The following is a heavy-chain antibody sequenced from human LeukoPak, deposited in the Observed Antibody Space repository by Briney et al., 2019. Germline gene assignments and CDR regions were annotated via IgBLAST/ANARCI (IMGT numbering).Heavy chain of an antibody. D-gene: IGHD1-26*01. CDR3: AKDRSRSYSQGLDY. CDR1: GFTLGTYD. V-gene: IGHV3-23*01. J-gene: IGHJ4*02. CDR2: ISRSGGST. Sequence: GGSLRLSCAASGFTLGTYDMYWVRQAPGKGLECVSSISRSGGSTYYVDSVKGRFTISRDNSKNTLYLQMNSLRAEDTAVYYCAKDRSRSYSQGLDYWGQGTLVTVSS.